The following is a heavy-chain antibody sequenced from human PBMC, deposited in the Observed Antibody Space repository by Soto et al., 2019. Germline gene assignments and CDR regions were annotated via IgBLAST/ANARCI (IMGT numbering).Heavy chain of an antibody. J-gene: IGHJ4*02. Sequence: SLRLSCAASGFTFSSYSMNWVRQAPGKGLEWVSYISSSSSTIYYADSVKGRFTISRDNAKNSLYLQMNSLRDEDTAVYYCARDSYYYDSSGYYYFDYWGQGTLVTVSS. CDR2: ISSSSSTI. CDR3: ARDSYYYDSSGYYYFDY. D-gene: IGHD3-22*01. V-gene: IGHV3-48*02. CDR1: GFTFSSYS.